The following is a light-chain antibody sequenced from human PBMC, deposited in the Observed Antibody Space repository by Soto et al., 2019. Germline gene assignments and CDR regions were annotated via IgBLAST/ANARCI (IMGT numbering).Light chain of an antibody. CDR2: DVS. CDR1: GSDVGGYKY. V-gene: IGLV2-14*03. CDR3: SSSVSSSVI. Sequence: QSVLTQPASVSGSPGQSTTISCTGTGSDVGGYKYVSWYQQHPGKAPKLMIYDVSNRPSGVSNRFSGSKSGNTASLTISGLQAEDEADYYCSSSVSSSVIFGGGTKLTVL. J-gene: IGLJ2*01.